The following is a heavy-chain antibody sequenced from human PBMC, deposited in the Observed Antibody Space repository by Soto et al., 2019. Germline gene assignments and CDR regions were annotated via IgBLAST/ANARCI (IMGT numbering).Heavy chain of an antibody. D-gene: IGHD4-17*01. CDR1: GDSVSSSTAA. J-gene: IGHJ6*02. CDR2: TYYRSKWYY. CDR3: AYAVDV. Sequence: QVQLQQSGPGLVKPSQTLSLTCAISGDSVSSSTAAWTCIRQSPSGGLEWLGRTYYRSKWYYDYAPSVKGRISIDPDTSKNQFSLHLNSVTSEDTAVYYCAYAVDVWGQGTTVTVAS. V-gene: IGHV6-1*01.